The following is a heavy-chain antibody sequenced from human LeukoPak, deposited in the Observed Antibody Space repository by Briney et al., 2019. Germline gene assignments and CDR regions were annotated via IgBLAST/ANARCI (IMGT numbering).Heavy chain of an antibody. J-gene: IGHJ3*02. CDR1: GGSISSSSYY. CDR2: IYYSGST. D-gene: IGHD3-10*01. CDR3: ARRPPGTSYRDI. Sequence: SETLSLTCTVSGGSISSSSYYWGWIRQPPGKGLEWIGSIYYSGSTYYNPSLKSRVTISVDTSKNQFSLKLSSVTAADTAVYYCARRPPGTSYRDIWGQGTMVTVSS. V-gene: IGHV4-39*01.